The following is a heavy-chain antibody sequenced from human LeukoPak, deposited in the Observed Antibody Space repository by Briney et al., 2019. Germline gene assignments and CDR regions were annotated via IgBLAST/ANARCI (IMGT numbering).Heavy chain of an antibody. CDR2: ISGSGGTT. J-gene: IGHJ4*02. D-gene: IGHD4-17*01. Sequence: GGSLRLSCAASGFTFSSYAMIWVRQAPGKGLEWVSAISGSGGTTYHAASVKGRFTISRDNSKNTLYLQMNSLRAEDTAVYYCAKDPRSYGDYVYWGQGTLVTVSS. CDR1: GFTFSSYA. V-gene: IGHV3-23*01. CDR3: AKDPRSYGDYVY.